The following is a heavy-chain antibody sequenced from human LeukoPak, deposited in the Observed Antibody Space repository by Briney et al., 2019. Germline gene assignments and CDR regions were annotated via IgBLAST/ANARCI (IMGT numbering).Heavy chain of an antibody. CDR1: GGTFSSYA. CDR2: IIPILGIA. J-gene: IGHJ4*02. CDR3: ARADAGGYYDSSGYYFFDY. V-gene: IGHV1-69*04. Sequence: ASVKVSCKASGGTFSSYAISWVRQAPGQGLVWMGRIIPILGIANYAQKFQGRVTITADKSTSTAYMELSSLRSEDTAVYYCARADAGGYYDSSGYYFFDYWGQGTLVTVSS. D-gene: IGHD3-22*01.